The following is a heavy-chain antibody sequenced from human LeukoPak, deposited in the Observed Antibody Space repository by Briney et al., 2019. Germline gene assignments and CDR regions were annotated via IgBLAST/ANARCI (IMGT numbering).Heavy chain of an antibody. V-gene: IGHV1-8*01. Sequence: ASVKVSCTTSGYPFTTYEINWVRQAAGQGLEWMGWVHPDTGYADYAQKFQGRVTMTSDTSISTAYMELSSLRSDDTAVYFCARGPRIDPWGQGTLVTVSS. CDR3: ARGPRIDP. CDR1: GYPFTTYE. J-gene: IGHJ5*02. CDR2: VHPDTGYA.